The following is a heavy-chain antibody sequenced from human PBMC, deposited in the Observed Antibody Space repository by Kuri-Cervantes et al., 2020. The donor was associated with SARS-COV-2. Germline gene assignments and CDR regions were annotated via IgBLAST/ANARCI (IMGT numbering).Heavy chain of an antibody. V-gene: IGHV4-30-2*01. CDR3: ARRNLRFLAGGYYFDY. D-gene: IGHD3-3*01. CDR2: IYHSGST. J-gene: IGHJ4*02. Sequence: LRLSCTVSGGSISSGGYYWSWIRQPPGKGLEWIGYIYHSGSTYYNPSLKSRVTISVDRSKNQFSLKLSSVTAADTAVYYCARRNLRFLAGGYYFDYWGQGTLVTVSS. CDR1: GGSISSGGYY.